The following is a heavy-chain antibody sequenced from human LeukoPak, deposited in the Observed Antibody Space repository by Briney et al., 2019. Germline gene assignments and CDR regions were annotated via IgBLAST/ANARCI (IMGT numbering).Heavy chain of an antibody. Sequence: PSETLSLTCTVSGGSISSYYWGWIRQPPGKGLEWIGSIYYSGSTYYNPSLKSRVTISVDTSKNQFSLKLSSVTAADTAVYYCARDSGFGDPTLYGMDVWGQGTTVTVSS. D-gene: IGHD3-10*01. CDR2: IYYSGST. V-gene: IGHV4-39*07. CDR3: ARDSGFGDPTLYGMDV. J-gene: IGHJ6*02. CDR1: GGSISSYY.